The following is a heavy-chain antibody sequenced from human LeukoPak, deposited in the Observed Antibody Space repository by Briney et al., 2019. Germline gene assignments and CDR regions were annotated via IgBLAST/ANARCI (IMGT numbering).Heavy chain of an antibody. CDR3: ARARNYYDSSGFYYEGDAFDI. J-gene: IGHJ3*02. Sequence: PSETLSLTCLVSGGSMSSYFWSWIRQPAGKGLEWIGRFYSSGNNNYNPSLRRRVTMSADTSKSQFSMELTSVTAADTAVYYCARARNYYDSSGFYYEGDAFDIWGQGTMVTVSS. D-gene: IGHD3-22*01. V-gene: IGHV4-4*07. CDR1: GGSMSSYF. CDR2: FYSSGNN.